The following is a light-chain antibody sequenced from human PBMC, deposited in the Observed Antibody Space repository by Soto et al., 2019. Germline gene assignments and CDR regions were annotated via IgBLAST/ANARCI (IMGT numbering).Light chain of an antibody. J-gene: IGKJ1*01. Sequence: EIVMTQSPATLSVSPGERAALSCRASQSVSSNLAWYQQKVGQAPRLLIYDASTRATGVPARFSGSGSGTEFTLTISSLQFEDFAVYYCQQYSNWPETFGQGTKV. V-gene: IGKV3-15*01. CDR1: QSVSSN. CDR2: DAS. CDR3: QQYSNWPET.